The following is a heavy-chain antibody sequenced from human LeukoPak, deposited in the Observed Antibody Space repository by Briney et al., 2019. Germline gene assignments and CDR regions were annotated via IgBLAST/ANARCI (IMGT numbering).Heavy chain of an antibody. CDR3: ARGHELGYFDY. CDR2: ISSSSSTI. D-gene: IGHD6-13*01. CDR1: GFTFSSYS. V-gene: IGHV3-48*01. Sequence: PGGSLRLSCAASGFTFSSYSMNWVRQAPGKGLEWVSYISSSSSTIYYADSVKGRFTISGDNAKNSLYLQMNSLRAEGTAVYYCARGHELGYFDYWGQGSLVTVSS. J-gene: IGHJ4*02.